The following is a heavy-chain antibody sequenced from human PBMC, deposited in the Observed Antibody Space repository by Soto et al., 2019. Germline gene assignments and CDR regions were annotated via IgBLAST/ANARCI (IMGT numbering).Heavy chain of an antibody. CDR3: ARPSYDSYYYGMDV. V-gene: IGHV4-39*01. J-gene: IGHJ6*02. CDR1: GGSISSSSYY. D-gene: IGHD5-12*01. Sequence: SETLSLTCTVSGGSISSSSYYWGWIRQPPGKGLEWIGSIYYSGSTYYNPSLKSRVTISVDTSKNQFSLKLSSVTAADTAVYYCARPSYDSYYYGMDVWGQGTTVTVSS. CDR2: IYYSGST.